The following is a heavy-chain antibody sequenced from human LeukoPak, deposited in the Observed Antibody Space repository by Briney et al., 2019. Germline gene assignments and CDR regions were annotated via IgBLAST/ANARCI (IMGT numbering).Heavy chain of an antibody. Sequence: PSETLSLTCTVSGDSISSYYWSWIRQPPGKGLEWIGYIYYSGSTNYNPPLKSRVTISVDTSKNQFSLKLSSVTAADTAVYYCARVDTMIVVADNAFGIWGQGTMVTVSS. J-gene: IGHJ3*02. CDR1: GDSISSYY. V-gene: IGHV4-59*01. CDR3: ARVDTMIVVADNAFGI. CDR2: IYYSGST. D-gene: IGHD3-22*01.